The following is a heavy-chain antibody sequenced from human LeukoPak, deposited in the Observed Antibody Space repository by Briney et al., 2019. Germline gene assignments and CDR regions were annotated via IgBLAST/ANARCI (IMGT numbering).Heavy chain of an antibody. CDR3: ARDTPLYSSSWYRWSDYYYYGMDV. CDR1: GGSFSGYY. Sequence: SSETLSLTCAVYGGSFSGYYWSWIRQPPGKGLEWIGEINHSGSTNYNPSLKSRVTISVDTSKNQFSLKLSSVTAADTAVYYCARDTPLYSSSWYRWSDYYYYGMDVWGQGTTVTVSS. D-gene: IGHD6-13*01. CDR2: INHSGST. V-gene: IGHV4-34*01. J-gene: IGHJ6*02.